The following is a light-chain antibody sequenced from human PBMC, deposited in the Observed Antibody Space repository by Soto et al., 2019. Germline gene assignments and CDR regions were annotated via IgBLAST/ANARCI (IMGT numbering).Light chain of an antibody. CDR3: QQRSNWIT. CDR1: QSVGNY. J-gene: IGKJ5*01. CDR2: DAS. Sequence: EVVLTQSPATLSLSPGERATLSCRASQSVGNYLAWYQQKPGQAPRLLIYDASNRATGIPARFSGSGSGTDFTLTISSLEPEDFAVYYCQQRSNWITCGQGTRLEIK. V-gene: IGKV3-11*01.